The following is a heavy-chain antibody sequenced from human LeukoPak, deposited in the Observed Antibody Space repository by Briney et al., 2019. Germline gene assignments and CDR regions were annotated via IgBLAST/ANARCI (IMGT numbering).Heavy chain of an antibody. CDR2: ISSSSSTI. Sequence: GGSLRLSCSASGFTFSAYAMYWVRQTPGKGLEWVSYISSSSSTIYYADSVKGRFTISRDNAKNSLYLQMNSLRDEDTAVYYCARVFDSWGLGTLVTVSS. CDR1: GFTFSAYA. V-gene: IGHV3-48*02. CDR3: ARVFDS. J-gene: IGHJ5*01.